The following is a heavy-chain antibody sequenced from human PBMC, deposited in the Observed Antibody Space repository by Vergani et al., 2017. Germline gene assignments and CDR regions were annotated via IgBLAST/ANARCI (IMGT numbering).Heavy chain of an antibody. CDR1: NDSVSNTFYY. J-gene: IGHJ3*02. CDR2: IYYSGST. CDR3: ARNPYCGGDCYSDAFDI. D-gene: IGHD2-21*02. V-gene: IGHV4-61*01. Sequence: QVQLQESGPGLVKPSETLSLTCTVSNDSVSNTFYYWSWIRQPPGKGLEWIGYIYYSGSTNYNPSLKSRVTISVDTSKNQFSLKLSSVTAADTAVYYCARNPYCGGDCYSDAFDIWGQGTMVTVSS.